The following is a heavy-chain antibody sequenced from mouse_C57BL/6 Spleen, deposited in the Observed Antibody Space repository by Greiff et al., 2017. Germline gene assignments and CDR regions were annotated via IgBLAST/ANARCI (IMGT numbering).Heavy chain of an antibody. J-gene: IGHJ1*03. V-gene: IGHV1-78*01. CDR2: IYPRDGST. CDR1: GYTFTDHT. CDR3: ARELYYCGSSRDFDV. Sequence: VQLQQSDAELVKPGASVKISCKVSGYTFTDHTIHWMKQRPEQGLEWIGYIYPRDGSTKYNEKFKGKATLTADKSSSTAYMQLNSLTSEDSAVYFCARELYYCGSSRDFDVWGTGTTVTVSS. D-gene: IGHD1-1*01.